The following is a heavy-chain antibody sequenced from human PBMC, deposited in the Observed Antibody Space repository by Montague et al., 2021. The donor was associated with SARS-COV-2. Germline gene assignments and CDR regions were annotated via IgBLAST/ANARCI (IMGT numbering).Heavy chain of an antibody. D-gene: IGHD2/OR15-2a*01. J-gene: IGHJ4*02. Sequence: SLRLSCAASGFTFSTHALHWVRQAPGKGLEWVAVISTDGSNHVFADSVKGRFTISRDNSKNTLYMQMNSLRVDDTAIYYCATRPHYFARPLVPLLDFWGQGTLVIVSS. V-gene: IGHV3-30*04. CDR3: ATRPHYFARPLVPLLDF. CDR1: GFTFSTHA. CDR2: ISTDGSNH.